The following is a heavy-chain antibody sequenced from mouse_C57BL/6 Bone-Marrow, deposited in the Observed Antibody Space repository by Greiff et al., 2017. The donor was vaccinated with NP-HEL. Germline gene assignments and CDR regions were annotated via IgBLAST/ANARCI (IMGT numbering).Heavy chain of an antibody. D-gene: IGHD1-1*01. V-gene: IGHV1-19*01. CDR2: INPYNGGT. Sequence: EVQLQQSGPVLVKPGASVKMSCKASGYTFTDYYMNWVKQSHGKSLEWIGVINPYNGGTSYNQKFKGKATLTVDKSSSTAYMELNSLTSEDSAVYYCAREVLYGSSPNWGQGTTLTVSS. J-gene: IGHJ2*01. CDR1: GYTFTDYY. CDR3: AREVLYGSSPN.